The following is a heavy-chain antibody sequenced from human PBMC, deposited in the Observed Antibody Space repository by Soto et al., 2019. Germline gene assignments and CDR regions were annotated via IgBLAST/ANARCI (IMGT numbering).Heavy chain of an antibody. CDR2: IRGFSPYT. CDR3: ARWVDTAMVYGMDV. Sequence: GGSLRLSCISSGFTFRTYTMNWVRQAPGKGLEWVSGIRGFSPYTYYADSVKGRFTISRDNSKNTLYLQMNSLRAEDTAVYYCARWVDTAMVYGMDVWGQGTTVTVSS. CDR1: GFTFRTYT. D-gene: IGHD5-18*01. V-gene: IGHV3-21*04. J-gene: IGHJ6*02.